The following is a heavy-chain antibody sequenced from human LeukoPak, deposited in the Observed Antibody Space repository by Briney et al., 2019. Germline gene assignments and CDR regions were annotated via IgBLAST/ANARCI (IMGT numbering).Heavy chain of an antibody. V-gene: IGHV3-NL1*01. CDR3: ASLLGVREEDAFDI. CDR2: LYPDGST. D-gene: IGHD3-10*01. Sequence: GGSLRLSCAASGFTFSSYGMHWVRQVPGKSLEWVSVLYPDGSTYYPDSLKGRFTISRDNSKNTLYLQMNSLRAEDTAVYYCASLLGVREEDAFDIRGQGTMVTVSS. CDR1: GFTFSSYG. J-gene: IGHJ3*02.